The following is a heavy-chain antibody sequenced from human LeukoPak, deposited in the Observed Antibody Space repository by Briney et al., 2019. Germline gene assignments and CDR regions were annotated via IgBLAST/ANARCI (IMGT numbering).Heavy chain of an antibody. D-gene: IGHD2-15*01. J-gene: IGHJ4*02. V-gene: IGHV3-23*01. CDR2: ISGSGGST. CDR1: GFTFSSYG. Sequence: GGSLRLSCAASGFTFSSYGMSWVRQAPGKGLEWVSAISGSGGSTYYADSVKGRFTISRDNSKNTLYLQMNSLRAEDTAVYYCAKAHPAEYCSGGSCPIDYWGQGTLVTVSS. CDR3: AKAHPAEYCSGGSCPIDY.